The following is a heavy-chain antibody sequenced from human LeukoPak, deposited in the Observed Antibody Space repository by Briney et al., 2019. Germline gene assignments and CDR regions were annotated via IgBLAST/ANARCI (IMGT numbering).Heavy chain of an antibody. J-gene: IGHJ5*02. CDR3: AKGEYCSGSGCRGGWFDP. Sequence: PGRALRLSCAASGFTFSYYGMHWVRQAPGKGLEWVAGIWYGGSDKYYSDSVKGRFTISRDDSKNTLYLQMNSLRTEDTATYYCAKGEYCSGSGCRGGWFDPWGQGTLVTVSS. CDR2: IWYGGSDK. CDR1: GFTFSYYG. D-gene: IGHD2-15*01. V-gene: IGHV3-30*18.